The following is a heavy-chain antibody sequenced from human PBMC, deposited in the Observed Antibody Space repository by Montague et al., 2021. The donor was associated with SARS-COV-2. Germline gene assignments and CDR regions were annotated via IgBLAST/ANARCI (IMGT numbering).Heavy chain of an antibody. CDR1: GGSFCGYY. CDR2: INHSGST. V-gene: IGHV4-34*01. D-gene: IGHD2-2*01. Sequence: SETLSLTCAVYGGSFCGYYWSWIRQPPGKGLEWIGEINHSGSTNYNPSLKSQVTISVDTSKNQFSLKLSSVTAADTAVYYCTREGYQVLWSDYYYYGMDVWGQGTTVTVSS. J-gene: IGHJ6*02. CDR3: TREGYQVLWSDYYYYGMDV.